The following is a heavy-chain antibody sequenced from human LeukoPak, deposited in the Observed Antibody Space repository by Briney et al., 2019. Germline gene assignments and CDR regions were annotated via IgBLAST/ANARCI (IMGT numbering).Heavy chain of an antibody. J-gene: IGHJ5*02. CDR3: ARGKQWLVHQNWFDP. V-gene: IGHV4-31*03. CDR2: IYYSGST. Sequence: SETLSLTCTVSGGSISSGGYYWSWIRQHPGKGLEWIGYIYYSGSTYYNPSLKSRVTISVDTSKNQFSLKLSSVTAADTAAYYCARGKQWLVHQNWFDPWGQGTLVTVSS. CDR1: GGSISSGGYY. D-gene: IGHD6-19*01.